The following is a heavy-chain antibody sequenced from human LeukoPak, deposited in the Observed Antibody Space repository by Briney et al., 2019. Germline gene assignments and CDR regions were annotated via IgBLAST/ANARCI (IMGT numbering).Heavy chain of an antibody. V-gene: IGHV4-34*01. D-gene: IGHD2-2*01. Sequence: SETLSLTCAVYGGSFSGYYWSWIRQPPGKGLEWIGEMNHSGSTNYNPSLKSRVTISVDTSKNQFSLKLSSVTDADTAVYYCARGAYDILVVPAAIASRLFDPWVQGTLVTVSS. CDR2: MNHSGST. CDR3: ARGAYDILVVPAAIASRLFDP. CDR1: GGSFSGYY. J-gene: IGHJ5*02.